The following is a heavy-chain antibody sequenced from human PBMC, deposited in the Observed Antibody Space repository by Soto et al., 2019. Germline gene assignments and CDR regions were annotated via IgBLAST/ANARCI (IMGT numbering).Heavy chain of an antibody. CDR3: VRVGVGIGNHFDS. CDR1: NGSMSGFY. V-gene: IGHV4-59*12. D-gene: IGHD1-26*01. Sequence: EPLSLTGSVSNGSMSGFYWTWIRQPPGKILEWIGYIHYSGRTDYNPSLTSRATMSVDTSKNQLYLNLKSITAADTAVYYCVRVGVGIGNHFDSWGRGTLVTVSS. CDR2: IHYSGRT. J-gene: IGHJ4*02.